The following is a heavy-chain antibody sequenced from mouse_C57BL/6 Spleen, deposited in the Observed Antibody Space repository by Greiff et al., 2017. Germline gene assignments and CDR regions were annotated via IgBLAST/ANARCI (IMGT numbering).Heavy chain of an antibody. CDR1: GYTFPSYW. CDR2: IYPGSGST. V-gene: IGHV1-55*01. Sequence: QVQLQQPGAELVKPGASVKMSCKASGYTFPSYWITWVKQRPGQGLEWIGDIYPGSGSTNSNEKFKSKATLTVDTSSSTAYMQLSSLTSEDSAVYYCARTGYSNSAMDYWGQGTSVTVSS. J-gene: IGHJ4*01. D-gene: IGHD2-5*01. CDR3: ARTGYSNSAMDY.